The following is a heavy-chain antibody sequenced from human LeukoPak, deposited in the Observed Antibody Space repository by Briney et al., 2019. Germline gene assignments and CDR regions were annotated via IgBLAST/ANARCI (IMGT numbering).Heavy chain of an antibody. CDR3: ARDQQQWLGPFHY. J-gene: IGHJ4*02. Sequence: PSETLSLTCTVPSDSISIYYWSWIRQPAGKGLEWIGRVDTSGNTNYNPSLKSRVTMSVDTSKNQFSLRLTSVTAADTAVYYCARDQQQWLGPFHYWGQGTLVTVSS. CDR1: SDSISIYY. D-gene: IGHD6-19*01. V-gene: IGHV4-4*07. CDR2: VDTSGNT.